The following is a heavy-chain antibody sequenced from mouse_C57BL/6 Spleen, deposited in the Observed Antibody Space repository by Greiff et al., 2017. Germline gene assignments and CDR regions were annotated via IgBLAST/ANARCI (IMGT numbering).Heavy chain of an antibody. D-gene: IGHD1-1*01. CDR1: GYTFTSYW. CDR3: ARGGYYGSSRKCFDV. J-gene: IGHJ1*03. CDR2: IYPSDSYT. Sequence: VQLQQSGAELVMPGASVKLSCKASGYTFTSYWMHWVKQRPGQGLEWIGEIYPSDSYTNYNQKFKGKSTLTVDKSSSTAYMQLSGLTSEGSAVYYGARGGYYGSSRKCFDVWGTGTTVTVSS. V-gene: IGHV1-69*01.